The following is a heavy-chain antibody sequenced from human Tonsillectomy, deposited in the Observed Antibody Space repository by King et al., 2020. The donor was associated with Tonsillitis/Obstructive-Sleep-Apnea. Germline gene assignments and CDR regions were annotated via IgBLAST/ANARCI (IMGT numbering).Heavy chain of an antibody. CDR3: ARGVGATPDKVAFDI. CDR1: GFTFSSYD. V-gene: IGHV3-13*01. J-gene: IGHJ3*02. D-gene: IGHD1-26*01. Sequence: QLVQSGGGLVQPGGSLRLSCAASGFTFSSYDMHWVRQATGKGLEWVSAIGTAGDTYYPGSVKGRFTISRENAKNSLYLQMNSLRAGDTAVYYCARGVGATPDKVAFDIWGQGTMVTVSS. CDR2: IGTAGDT.